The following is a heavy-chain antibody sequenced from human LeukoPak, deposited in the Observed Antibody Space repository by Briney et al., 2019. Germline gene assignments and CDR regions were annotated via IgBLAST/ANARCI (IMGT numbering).Heavy chain of an antibody. CDR1: GFSFSTYG. J-gene: IGHJ3*02. CDR3: AKAQYADDAFDI. CDR2: ISYHGSSK. V-gene: IGHV3-30*18. Sequence: GRSLRLSCAASGFSFSTYGLYWVRQAPGKGLEWVTFISYHGSSKYYADSVKGRFTVSRDNSKYTLYLQMNNLRTEDTAVYYCAKAQYADDAFDIWGQGTMVTVSS.